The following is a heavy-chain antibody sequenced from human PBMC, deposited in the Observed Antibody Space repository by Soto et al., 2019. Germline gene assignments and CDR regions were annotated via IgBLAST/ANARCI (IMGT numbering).Heavy chain of an antibody. V-gene: IGHV3-15*01. D-gene: IGHD2-15*01. CDR2: IKSKSDGGTT. Sequence: LRLSNAASGFTFSYALTIRFLQAPRKGLDWVGRIKSKSDGGTTEYAAPVRGRFTISRDGSKNTLYLQMNSLKTEDTAVYYCTTDLWRIAVVVGSTGYFNPWGQGTPVTVSS. CDR3: TTDLWRIAVVVGSTGYFNP. J-gene: IGHJ5*02. CDR1: GFTFSYAL.